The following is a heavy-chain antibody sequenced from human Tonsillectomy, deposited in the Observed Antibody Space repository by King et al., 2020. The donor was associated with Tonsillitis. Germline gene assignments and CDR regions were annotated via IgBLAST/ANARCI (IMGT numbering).Heavy chain of an antibody. CDR3: ARDAHLLLPGNDAFDI. CDR1: GYTFINYG. V-gene: IGHV1-18*04. Sequence: QLVQSGAEVKKPGASVKVSCKASGYTFINYGISWVRQAPGQGLKWMGWISPYNGNTNYAQNRQGRVTMTTDTSTSTAYMELRSLRSDDTAVYYCARDAHLLLPGNDAFDIWGQGTMVPVSS. J-gene: IGHJ3*02. CDR2: ISPYNGNT. D-gene: IGHD2-15*01.